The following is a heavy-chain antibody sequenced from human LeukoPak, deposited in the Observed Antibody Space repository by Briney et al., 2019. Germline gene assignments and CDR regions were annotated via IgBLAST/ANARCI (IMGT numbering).Heavy chain of an antibody. CDR1: GYSISSGYY. J-gene: IGHJ4*02. CDR2: IYHSGST. Sequence: SETLSLTCSVSGYSISSGYYWGWIRQPPGKGLEWIGSIYHSGSTYYNPSLKSRVTISVDTSKNQFSLKLSSVTAADTAVYYCASQWELHDYWGQGTLVTVSS. D-gene: IGHD1-26*01. CDR3: ASQWELHDY. V-gene: IGHV4-38-2*02.